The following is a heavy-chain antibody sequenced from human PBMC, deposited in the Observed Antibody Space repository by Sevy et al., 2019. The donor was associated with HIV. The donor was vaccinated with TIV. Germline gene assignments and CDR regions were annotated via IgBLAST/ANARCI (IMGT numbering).Heavy chain of an antibody. CDR3: ASLLTEDPFDI. D-gene: IGHD3-10*01. J-gene: IGHJ3*02. V-gene: IGHV3-23*01. CDR1: GITFSSYA. Sequence: GGSLRLSCAASGITFSSYAMSWVRQAPGKGLEWVSGISAGGGRTYHADSVKGRFTMSGDKSKNTLYLQMNGLTAEDTAVYYCASLLTEDPFDIWSQGTMVTVSS. CDR2: ISAGGGRT.